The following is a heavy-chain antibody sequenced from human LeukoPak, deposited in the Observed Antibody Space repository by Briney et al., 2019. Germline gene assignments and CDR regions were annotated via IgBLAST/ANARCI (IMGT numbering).Heavy chain of an antibody. CDR1: GGTFSSYA. V-gene: IGHV1-69*04. CDR2: IIPILGIA. CDR3: ARGHNWNWDY. Sequence: SVKVSCKASGGTFSSYAISWVRQAPGQGLEWMGRIIPILGIADYAQKFQGRVTITADKSTSTAYMELSSLRSEDTAVYYCARGHNWNWDYWGQGTLVTVSS. D-gene: IGHD1-7*01. J-gene: IGHJ4*02.